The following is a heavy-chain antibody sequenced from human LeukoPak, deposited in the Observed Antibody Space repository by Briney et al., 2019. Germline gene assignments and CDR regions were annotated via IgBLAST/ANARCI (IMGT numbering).Heavy chain of an antibody. CDR3: ARNPRDGHTFDY. Sequence: SETLSLTCAVSGGSISSTNWWRWVRQPPGQGLEWIGEMYHTGGFNYNPSLKSRVTISLDKSQNQFSLRLSSVTAADTAVYYCARNPRDGHTFDYWGQGTLVTVSS. V-gene: IGHV4-4*02. J-gene: IGHJ4*02. CDR2: MYHTGGF. CDR1: GGSISSTNW.